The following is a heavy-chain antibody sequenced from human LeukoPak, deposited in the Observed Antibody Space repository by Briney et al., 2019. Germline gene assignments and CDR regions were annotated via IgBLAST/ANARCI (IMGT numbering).Heavy chain of an antibody. V-gene: IGHV3-30*14. CDR2: ISYDGSNK. CDR3: ATGGRLRLDPPQGDH. Sequence: PGGSLRLSCAASGFTLSSYAMHWVRQAPGKGLEWVAVISYDGSNKYYADSVKGRFTVSRDNSKNTLHLQMNSLRAEDTAVYYCATGGRLRLDPPQGDHWGQGTLVTVSS. D-gene: IGHD3-16*01. J-gene: IGHJ4*02. CDR1: GFTLSSYA.